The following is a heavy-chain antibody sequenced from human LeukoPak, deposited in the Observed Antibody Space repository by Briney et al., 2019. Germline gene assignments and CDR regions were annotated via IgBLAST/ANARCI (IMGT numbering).Heavy chain of an antibody. Sequence: TLSLTCTVSGGSISSGSYYWSWIRQPAGKGLEWTGRIYTSGSTNYNPSLKSRVTISVDTSKNQFSLKLSSVTAADTAVYYCARVLCSGGSCYTDYWGQGTLVTVSS. V-gene: IGHV4-61*02. CDR2: IYTSGST. J-gene: IGHJ4*02. D-gene: IGHD2-15*01. CDR3: ARVLCSGGSCYTDY. CDR1: GGSISSGSYY.